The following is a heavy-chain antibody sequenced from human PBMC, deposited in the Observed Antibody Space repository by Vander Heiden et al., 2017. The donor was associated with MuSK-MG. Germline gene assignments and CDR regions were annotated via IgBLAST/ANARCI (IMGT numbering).Heavy chain of an antibody. CDR3: ARDRGGEYYEYGMDV. D-gene: IGHD3-16*01. J-gene: IGHJ6*02. CDR2: IYYTETA. V-gene: IGHV4-39*07. Sequence: QLPLQESGPRLVKTSETLSLTCTVSGGSIINSNSYWGWIRHTPGKGLEWIADIYYTETAYYNPSLESRVTILIDTSKGQFSRRLNSVTAADTAVYYCARDRGGEYYEYGMDVWGPGTTVTVSS. CDR1: GGSIINSNSY.